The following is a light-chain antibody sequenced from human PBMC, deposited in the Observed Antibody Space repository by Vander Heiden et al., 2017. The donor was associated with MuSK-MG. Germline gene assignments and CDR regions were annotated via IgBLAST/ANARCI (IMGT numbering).Light chain of an antibody. CDR3: QQYGNALRT. J-gene: IGKJ4*02. V-gene: IGKV3-20*01. CDR2: DRS. Sequence: TALTQSPGTLSLSPGEGATLSCRASQRVSSSYLAWYQQKPGQAPRLLMYDRSSRAPGIPDRFSGSGSGTDFTLTISRLEPEDFAVYYCQQYGNALRTFGEGTKVEIK. CDR1: QRVSSSY.